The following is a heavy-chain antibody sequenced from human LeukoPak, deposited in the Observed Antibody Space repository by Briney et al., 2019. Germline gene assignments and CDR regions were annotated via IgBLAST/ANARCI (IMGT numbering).Heavy chain of an antibody. CDR1: GFTFSSHW. D-gene: IGHD6-6*01. CDR2: IKQDGSEK. Sequence: GGSLRLSCAASGFTFSSHWMSWVRQAPGKGLERVANIKQDGSEKYYVDSVKGRFTISRDNAKNSLYLQMNSLRAEDTAVYYCARVRGSSYFDYWGQGTLVTVSS. J-gene: IGHJ4*02. V-gene: IGHV3-7*01. CDR3: ARVRGSSYFDY.